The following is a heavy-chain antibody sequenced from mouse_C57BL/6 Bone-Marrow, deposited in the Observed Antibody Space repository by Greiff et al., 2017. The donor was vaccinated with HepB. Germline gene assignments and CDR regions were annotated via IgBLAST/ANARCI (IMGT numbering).Heavy chain of an antibody. J-gene: IGHJ3*01. Sequence: VQLQQPGAELVKPGASVKLSCKASGYTFTSYWMHWVKQRPGQGLEWIGMIHPNSGSTNYNEKFKSKATLTVDKSSSTAYMQLSSLTSEDSAVYYFANTAQVVSWFAYWGQGTLVTVSA. CDR3: ANTAQVVSWFAY. V-gene: IGHV1-64*01. D-gene: IGHD3-2*02. CDR1: GYTFTSYW. CDR2: IHPNSGST.